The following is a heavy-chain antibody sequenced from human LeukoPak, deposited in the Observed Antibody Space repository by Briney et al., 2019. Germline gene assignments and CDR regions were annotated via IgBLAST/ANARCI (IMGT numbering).Heavy chain of an antibody. Sequence: SVKVSCKASGGTFSSYAISWVRQAPGQGLEWMGRIIPILGIANYAQKFQGRVTITADKSTSTAYMELSSLRSEDAAVYYCAREGRYRQYFDYWGQGTLVTVSS. CDR3: AREGRYRQYFDY. V-gene: IGHV1-69*04. CDR1: GGTFSSYA. J-gene: IGHJ4*02. D-gene: IGHD1-14*01. CDR2: IIPILGIA.